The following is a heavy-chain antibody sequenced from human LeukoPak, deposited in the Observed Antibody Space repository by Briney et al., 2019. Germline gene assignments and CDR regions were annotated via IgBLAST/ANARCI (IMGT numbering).Heavy chain of an antibody. CDR3: AREVQGGPFVVSIPFDY. D-gene: IGHD2-21*01. CDR2: IKSKTDGGTT. J-gene: IGHJ4*02. Sequence: PGGSLRLSCAASGFTFSNTWMSWVRQAPGKGLEWVGRIKSKTDGGTTDSAAPVKGRFTISRDDSKNTLYLQMNSLRVEDTAVYYCAREVQGGPFVVSIPFDYWGQGTLVTVSS. CDR1: GFTFSNTW. V-gene: IGHV3-15*01.